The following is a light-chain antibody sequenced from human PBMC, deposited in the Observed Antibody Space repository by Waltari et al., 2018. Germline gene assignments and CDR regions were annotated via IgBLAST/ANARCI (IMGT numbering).Light chain of an antibody. CDR3: QQYRSPPYT. V-gene: IGKV4-1*01. Sequence: DTVMTQSPDSLAVSLGERATINCKSSQSVLYSSNNKNYLAWYQQKPGQPPRLLIYWASTRESGGPDRFSGSGSGTDFTLTISSLQAEDVAVYYCQQYRSPPYTFGQGTKLEIK. CDR1: QSVLYSSNNKNY. J-gene: IGKJ2*01. CDR2: WAS.